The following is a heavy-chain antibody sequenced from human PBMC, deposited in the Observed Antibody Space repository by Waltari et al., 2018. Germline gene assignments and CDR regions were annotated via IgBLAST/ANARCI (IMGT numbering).Heavy chain of an antibody. J-gene: IGHJ4*02. CDR2: IYYSGST. D-gene: IGHD1-26*01. V-gene: IGHV4-39*07. Sequence: QLQLQESGPGLVKPSETLSLTCTVSGGSISSSRYYWGWIRQPPGKGLEWIGSIYYSGSTYYNPSLKSRVTISVDTSKNQFSLKLSSVTAADTAVYYCARGASGSPLGGAYWGQGTLVTVSS. CDR1: GGSISSSRYY. CDR3: ARGASGSPLGGAY.